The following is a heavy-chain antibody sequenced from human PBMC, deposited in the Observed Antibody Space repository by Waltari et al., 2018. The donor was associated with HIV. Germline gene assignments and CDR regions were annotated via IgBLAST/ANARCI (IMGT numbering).Heavy chain of an antibody. V-gene: IGHV4-34*01. J-gene: IGHJ6*02. CDR1: GGSFSGYY. CDR2: INHSGRT. CDR3: ARHTPRYGMDV. D-gene: IGHD2-2*02. Sequence: QVQLQQWGAGLLKPSETLSLTCAVYGGSFSGYYWSWIRQPPGKGLEWIGEINHSGRTNYNPSLKSRVTISVDTSKNQFSLKLSSVTAADTAVYYCARHTPRYGMDVWGQGTTVTVSS.